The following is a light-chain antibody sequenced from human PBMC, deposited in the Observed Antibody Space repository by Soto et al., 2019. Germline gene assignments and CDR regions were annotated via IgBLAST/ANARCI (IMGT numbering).Light chain of an antibody. CDR3: QQYGDSPT. Sequence: EIVLTQSPGTLSLSPGERATLSCRASHSVSSNYLAWYQQKPGQAPRLLIYDSSSRATGIPDRFSGSGSGADFTLTISRLEPEDFAVYFCQQYGDSPTFGQGTKVEIK. V-gene: IGKV3-20*01. CDR2: DSS. CDR1: HSVSSNY. J-gene: IGKJ1*01.